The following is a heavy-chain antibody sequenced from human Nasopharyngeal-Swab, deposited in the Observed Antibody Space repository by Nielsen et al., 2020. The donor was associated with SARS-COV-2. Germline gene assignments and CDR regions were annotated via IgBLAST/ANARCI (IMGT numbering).Heavy chain of an antibody. CDR3: TRLGHCSGGSCYALGPDY. D-gene: IGHD2-15*01. J-gene: IGHJ4*02. V-gene: IGHV5-51*01. CDR1: GYSFTNYW. CDR2: IYPGDSDT. Sequence: GESLKISCKVSGYSFTNYWIGWVRQMPGKGLEWVGIIYPGDSDTRYSPSFQGQVTISADKSISTTHLQWSSLQASDTAMYFCTRLGHCSGGSCYALGPDYWGQGTQVTVSS.